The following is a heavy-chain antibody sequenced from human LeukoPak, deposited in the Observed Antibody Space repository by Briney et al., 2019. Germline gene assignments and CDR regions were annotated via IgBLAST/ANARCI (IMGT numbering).Heavy chain of an antibody. CDR3: ARYYSGSGSFDH. Sequence: GGSLRPSCAASGFTFSSYWMSWVRQAPGKGLEWVANIKQDGSEKYYVDSVKGRFIISRDNAKNSLYLQMNSLRAEDTALYYCARYYSGSGSFDHWGQGPVHRVSS. CDR2: IKQDGSEK. CDR1: GFTFSSYW. J-gene: IGHJ4*02. D-gene: IGHD3-10*01. V-gene: IGHV3-7*01.